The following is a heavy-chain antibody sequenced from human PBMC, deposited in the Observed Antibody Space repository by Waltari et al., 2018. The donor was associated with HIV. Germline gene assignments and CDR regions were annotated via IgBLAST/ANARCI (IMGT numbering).Heavy chain of an antibody. D-gene: IGHD4-17*01. V-gene: IGHV1-2*06. Sequence: QVQLVQSGAEVRKPGASVKVSCKASGYNLTGYYLHWARQAPGQGLEWMGRINPNSGGTNYAQKFQARVTMTRDTSIGAAYMELSSLRPNDTAVYYCARVTTVTGDSYFYYGMDVWGQGTTVTVSS. J-gene: IGHJ6*02. CDR2: INPNSGGT. CDR3: ARVTTVTGDSYFYYGMDV. CDR1: GYNLTGYY.